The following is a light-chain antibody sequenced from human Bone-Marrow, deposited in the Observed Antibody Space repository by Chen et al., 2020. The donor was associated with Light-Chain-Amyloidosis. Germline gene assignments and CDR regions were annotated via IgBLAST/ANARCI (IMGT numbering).Light chain of an antibody. Sequence: SYVLTHPSSVSVAPGQTATIACWGNNIGSTIVHWYQQTPGQAPLLVVYDDSDRPSGIPERLSGSNSGNTATLTISRVEAGDEADYYCQVWDRSSDRPVFGGGTKLTVL. CDR1: NIGSTI. V-gene: IGLV3-21*02. CDR2: DDS. CDR3: QVWDRSSDRPV. J-gene: IGLJ3*02.